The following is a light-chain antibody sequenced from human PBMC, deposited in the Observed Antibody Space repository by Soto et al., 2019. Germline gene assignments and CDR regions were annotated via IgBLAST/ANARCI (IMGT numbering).Light chain of an antibody. Sequence: EVVMTQSPATLSVSPGERATLSCRASQSVSSRYSAWYQQKPGQAPRLLIYGASSRATGIPDRFSGSGSGTDFTLTISRLEPEDFAVYYCQQYGSSPQTFGQGTKVDIK. CDR1: QSVSSRY. CDR3: QQYGSSPQT. J-gene: IGKJ1*01. CDR2: GAS. V-gene: IGKV3-20*01.